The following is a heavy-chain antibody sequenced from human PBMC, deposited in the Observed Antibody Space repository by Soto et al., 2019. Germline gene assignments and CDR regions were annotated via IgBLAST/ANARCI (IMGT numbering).Heavy chain of an antibody. D-gene: IGHD4-17*01. Sequence: QVQLVESGGGVVQPGRSLRLSCAASGFTFSSYGMHWVRQAPGKGLEWVAVISYDGSNKYYADSVKGRFTISRDNSKNTLYLQINSLRAEDTAVYYCANDMTKVTFAHYYYYYGMDVWGQGTTVTVSS. CDR2: ISYDGSNK. J-gene: IGHJ6*02. V-gene: IGHV3-30*18. CDR1: GFTFSSYG. CDR3: ANDMTKVTFAHYYYYYGMDV.